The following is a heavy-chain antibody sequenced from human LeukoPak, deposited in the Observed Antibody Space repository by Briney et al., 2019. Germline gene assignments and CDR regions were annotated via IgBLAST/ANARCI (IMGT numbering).Heavy chain of an antibody. CDR2: ISDSGGST. V-gene: IGHV3-23*01. Sequence: GGSLTLSCAPSGLTFSTYGMSWVRPPPGKGMEWVSVISDSGGSTTPPASVKGPFHNSRENSKNPLYLQMNSLRAEDTAVYYWATRENKGLHYFDHWGQGTLVTVSS. CDR3: ATRENKGLHYFDH. J-gene: IGHJ4*02. D-gene: IGHD1/OR15-1a*01. CDR1: GLTFSTYG.